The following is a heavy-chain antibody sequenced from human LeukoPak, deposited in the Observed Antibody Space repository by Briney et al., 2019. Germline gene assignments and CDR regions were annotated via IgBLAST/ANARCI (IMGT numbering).Heavy chain of an antibody. Sequence: QPGGSLRLSCAASGFTFINYPMHWVRQAPGKGLEWVAVISSDGSNPYYANSVKGRFTISRDNSKNILYLEMNSLQPEHTAVYYCARQQWLGGYCFDYWGQGTLVTVSS. J-gene: IGHJ4*02. CDR3: ARQQWLGGYCFDY. V-gene: IGHV3-30-3*01. D-gene: IGHD6-19*01. CDR2: ISSDGSNP. CDR1: GFTFINYP.